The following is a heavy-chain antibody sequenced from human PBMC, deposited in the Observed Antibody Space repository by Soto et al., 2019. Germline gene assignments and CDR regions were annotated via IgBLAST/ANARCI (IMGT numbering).Heavy chain of an antibody. J-gene: IGHJ6*02. CDR2: IVVGSGNT. Sequence: VKVSCKASGFTFTSSAVQWVRQARGQRLEWIGWIVVGSGNTNYAQKFQERVTITRDMSTSTAYMELSSLRSEDTAVYYCAADLPRITIFGVVSAPYYYGMDVWGQGTTVTVSS. CDR1: GFTFTSSA. D-gene: IGHD3-3*01. CDR3: AADLPRITIFGVVSAPYYYGMDV. V-gene: IGHV1-58*01.